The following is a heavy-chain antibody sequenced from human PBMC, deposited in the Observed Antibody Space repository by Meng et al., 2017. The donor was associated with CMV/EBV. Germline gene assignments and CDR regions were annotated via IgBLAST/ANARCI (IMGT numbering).Heavy chain of an antibody. D-gene: IGHD7-27*01. J-gene: IGHJ4*02. CDR1: GYTFTSYG. V-gene: IGHV1-18*01. Sequence: SCEASGYTFTSYGISWVRQAPGQGLEWMGWISAYNGNTNYAQKLQGRVTMTTDTSTSTAYMELRGLRSDDTAVYYCARDLGNPPDYWGQGTLVTVSS. CDR2: ISAYNGNT. CDR3: ARDLGNPPDY.